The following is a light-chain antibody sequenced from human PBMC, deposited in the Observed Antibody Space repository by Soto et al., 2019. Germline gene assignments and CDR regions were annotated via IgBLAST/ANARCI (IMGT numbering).Light chain of an antibody. V-gene: IGLV2-14*03. J-gene: IGLJ2*01. CDR1: SSDVGAYNY. CDR2: DVN. Sequence: QSVLTQPASVSGSPGQSITISCTGTSSDVGAYNYVSWYQQHPGKAPKLIIYDVNTRPSGVSNRFSGSKSANTASLTISGLQAEDEADYYCSSWTSGSTVVFGGGTKLTVL. CDR3: SSWTSGSTVV.